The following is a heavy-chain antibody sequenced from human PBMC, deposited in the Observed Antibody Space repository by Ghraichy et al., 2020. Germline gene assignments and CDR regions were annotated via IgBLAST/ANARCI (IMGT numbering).Heavy chain of an antibody. V-gene: IGHV3-7*03. D-gene: IGHD5-24*01. CDR1: GFSFSRYW. J-gene: IGHJ6*02. Sequence: GGSLRLSCVASGFSFSRYWMSWVRQAPGKGLEWVANIKQDGSEKYYVDSVKGRFAISRDNAKNSLSLQMNSLRAEETAVYYCARDRDGDLDFWGQGTTVTVSS. CDR2: IKQDGSEK. CDR3: ARDRDGDLDF.